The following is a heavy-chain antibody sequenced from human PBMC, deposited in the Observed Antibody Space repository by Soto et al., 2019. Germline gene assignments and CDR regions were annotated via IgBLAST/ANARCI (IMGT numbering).Heavy chain of an antibody. CDR1: GFTFSSYG. J-gene: IGHJ4*02. D-gene: IGHD5-12*01. CDR3: AKWEGYSGYEGELGD. CDR2: ISYDVSNK. V-gene: IGHV3-30*18. Sequence: QVQLVESGGGVVQPGRSLRLSCAASGFTFSSYGMHWVRQAPGQGLKWVAVISYDVSNKYNADSVKGRFTISRDNSKNTLYLQINSLTAEETAVYYCAKWEGYSGYEGELGDWGQGTLVTVSS.